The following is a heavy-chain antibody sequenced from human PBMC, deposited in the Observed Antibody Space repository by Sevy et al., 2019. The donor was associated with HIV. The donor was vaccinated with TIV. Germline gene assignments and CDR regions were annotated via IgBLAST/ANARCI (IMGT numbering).Heavy chain of an antibody. CDR3: ARDPGYSSGWYGPHFDY. V-gene: IGHV3-11*01. D-gene: IGHD6-19*01. J-gene: IGHJ4*02. CDR1: GFPFSTYY. Sequence: GGSLRLSCAASGFPFSTYYMTWIRQAPGKVLEWLAYISLSHHTIYYADSVKGRFTISRDNAKNSLYLQMNNLRAEDTATYYCARDPGYSSGWYGPHFDYWGQGALVTVSS. CDR2: ISLSHHTI.